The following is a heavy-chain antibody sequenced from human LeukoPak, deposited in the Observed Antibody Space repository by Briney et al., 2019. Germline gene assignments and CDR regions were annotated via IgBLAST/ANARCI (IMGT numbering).Heavy chain of an antibody. J-gene: IGHJ4*02. Sequence: GGSLRLSCAASGFTFNTYGMHWVRQAPGKGLEWVAVISFDGSNKYYADSVKGRFTISRDNPRNTLYLQMTSLRAEDTAVYYCAKDRVTAAGYYFDYWGQGTLVTVSS. CDR1: GFTFNTYG. D-gene: IGHD6-13*01. V-gene: IGHV3-30*18. CDR2: ISFDGSNK. CDR3: AKDRVTAAGYYFDY.